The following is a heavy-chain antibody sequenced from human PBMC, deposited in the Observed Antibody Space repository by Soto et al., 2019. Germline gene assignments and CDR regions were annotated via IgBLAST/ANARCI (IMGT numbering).Heavy chain of an antibody. CDR2: ISGSGGST. CDR3: AKGPVILAAAGIFDY. CDR1: GFTFSSYA. J-gene: IGHJ4*02. V-gene: IGHV3-23*01. Sequence: EVQLLESGGGLVQPGGSLRLSCAASGFTFSSYAMSWVRQAPGKGLEWVSAISGSGGSTYYADSVKGRFTISRDNSKNTLYLQLTSLRAEDTAVYYWAKGPVILAAAGIFDYWGQGDLVSVPS. D-gene: IGHD6-13*01.